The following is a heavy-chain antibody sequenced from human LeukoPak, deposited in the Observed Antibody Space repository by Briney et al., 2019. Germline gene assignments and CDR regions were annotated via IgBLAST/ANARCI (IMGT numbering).Heavy chain of an antibody. CDR2: IYYSGST. V-gene: IGHV4-61*01. Sequence: SETLSLTCTVGGGSISSGSYYWSWIRQPPGKGLEWIGYIYYSGSTNYNHSIKSRVTISVDTSENKLSLKLSSVTAADTAVYYCARECPTVGYFGYWGQGTLVTVSS. CDR3: ARECPTVGYFGY. J-gene: IGHJ4*02. D-gene: IGHD4-23*01. CDR1: GGSISSGSYY.